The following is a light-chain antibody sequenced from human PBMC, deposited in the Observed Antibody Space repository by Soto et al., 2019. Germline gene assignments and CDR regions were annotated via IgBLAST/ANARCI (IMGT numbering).Light chain of an antibody. CDR3: SSYTSSSTTRAV. Sequence: QSALTQPASVSGSPGQSITISCIGTSSDVGAYNYVSWYQQYPDKAPKLMIYEVSNRPSGVSNRFSGSKSGNTASLTISGLQADDEADYYCSSYTSSSTTRAVFGGGTKLTVL. CDR1: SSDVGAYNY. J-gene: IGLJ2*01. V-gene: IGLV2-14*01. CDR2: EVS.